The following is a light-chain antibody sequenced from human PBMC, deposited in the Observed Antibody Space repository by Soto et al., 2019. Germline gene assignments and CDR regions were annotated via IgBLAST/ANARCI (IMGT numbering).Light chain of an antibody. J-gene: IGLJ1*01. V-gene: IGLV2-14*01. Sequence: QSKLTHPGSMLGSPGQSITLSCTGTSSDVGGYNYVSWYQQHPGKAPKLMIYEVSNRPSGVSNRFSGSKSGNTASLTISGLQAEDEADYYCSSYTSSSTLYVFGSGTKVTVL. CDR2: EVS. CDR3: SSYTSSSTLYV. CDR1: SSDVGGYNY.